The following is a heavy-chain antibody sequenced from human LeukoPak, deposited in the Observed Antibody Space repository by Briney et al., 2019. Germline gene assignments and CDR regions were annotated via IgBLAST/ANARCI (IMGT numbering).Heavy chain of an antibody. CDR3: AKGRGAEGGYYYYVMDV. J-gene: IGHJ6*02. V-gene: IGHV3-23*01. Sequence: PGGSLRLSCAASGFTFTSDGLTWVRQAPGEGLEWVSAISASGTSTYYADSVKGRFTIFRDNSKNTLYLQMNSLTAGDTAVYYCAKGRGAEGGYYYYVMDVWGQGTAVTVSS. CDR2: ISASGTST. D-gene: IGHD3-10*01. CDR1: GFTFTSDG.